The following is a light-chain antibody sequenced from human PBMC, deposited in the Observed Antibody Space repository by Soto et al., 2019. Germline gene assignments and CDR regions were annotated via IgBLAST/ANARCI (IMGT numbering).Light chain of an antibody. CDR1: NRDVGSFNL. Sequence: QSVLTQPASVSGSPGQSITISCTGTNRDVGSFNLVSWYQHHPGKAPELIIYEVSERPSGVSNRFFGSKSANTASLTISGLQAEDEADYYCCSYAGRSTLVFGGGTQLTVL. CDR2: EVS. J-gene: IGLJ2*01. V-gene: IGLV2-23*02. CDR3: CSYAGRSTLV.